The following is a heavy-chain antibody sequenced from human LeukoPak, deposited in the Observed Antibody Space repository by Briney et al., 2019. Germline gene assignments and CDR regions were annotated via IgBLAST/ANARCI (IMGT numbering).Heavy chain of an antibody. V-gene: IGHV3-21*01. CDR2: ISSSSSYI. Sequence: GGSLRLSCAASGFTFSSYSMNWVRQAPGKGLEWVSSISSSSSYIYYADSVKGRFTISRDNAKNSLYLQMNSLRAEDTAVYYCARDGIFLEWLHDAFDIWGQGIMVTVSS. CDR3: ARDGIFLEWLHDAFDI. CDR1: GFTFSSYS. D-gene: IGHD3-3*01. J-gene: IGHJ3*02.